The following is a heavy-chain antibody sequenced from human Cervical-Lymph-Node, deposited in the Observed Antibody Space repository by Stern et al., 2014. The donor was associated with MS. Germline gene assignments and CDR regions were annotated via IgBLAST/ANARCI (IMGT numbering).Heavy chain of an antibody. D-gene: IGHD6-19*01. CDR2: IYPGESDT. V-gene: IGHV5-51*03. CDR1: GYRFSSYW. CDR3: ARRGIAVGDAFDI. Sequence: VQLGQSGAEVKKPGESLKISCKGSGYRFSSYWIGWVRQMPGKGLEWMGIIYPGESDTRDSPSFQSQGNIPADKSISTAYLQWSSLKASDTAMYYCARRGIAVGDAFDIWGQGTMVTVSS. J-gene: IGHJ3*02.